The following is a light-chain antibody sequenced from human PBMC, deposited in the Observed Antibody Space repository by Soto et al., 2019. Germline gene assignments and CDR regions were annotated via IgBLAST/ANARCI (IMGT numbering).Light chain of an antibody. CDR2: KTS. CDR3: QQYANWPLT. CDR1: QSVGTN. J-gene: IGKJ4*01. Sequence: EVVMTQSPATLSVSPGERTSLSCRASQSVGTNLGWYQQKPGQAPRLLIYKTSTRATGIPARFSGSGSGTEFTLTISSLQSEDIAVYYCQQYANWPLTFGGGTKVDTK. V-gene: IGKV3-15*01.